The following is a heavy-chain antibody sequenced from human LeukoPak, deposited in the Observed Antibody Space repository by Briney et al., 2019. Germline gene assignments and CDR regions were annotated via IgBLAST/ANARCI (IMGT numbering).Heavy chain of an antibody. CDR3: ARDADFYGSGSHYYYMDV. V-gene: IGHV3-7*01. CDR2: IKQDGSEK. CDR1: GFTFSRYG. Sequence: GGSLRLSCAASGFTFSRYGIHWVRQAPGKGLEWVANIKQDGSEKYYVDSVKGRFTISRDNAKNSLYLQMNSLRAEDTAVYYCARDADFYGSGSHYYYMDVWGKGTTVTISS. J-gene: IGHJ6*03. D-gene: IGHD3-10*01.